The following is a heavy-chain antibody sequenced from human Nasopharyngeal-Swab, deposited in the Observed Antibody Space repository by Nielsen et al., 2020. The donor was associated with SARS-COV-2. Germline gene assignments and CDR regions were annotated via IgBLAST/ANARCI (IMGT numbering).Heavy chain of an antibody. CDR3: ARGGYYGSGSYFHYYYGMDV. Sequence: SVKVSCKASGGTFISYAISWVRQAPGQGREWMGGIIPIFGTANYAQKFQGRVTITADESTSTAYMELSSLRSEDTAVYYCARGGYYGSGSYFHYYYGMDVWGQGTTVTVSS. CDR2: IIPIFGTA. V-gene: IGHV1-69*13. D-gene: IGHD3-10*01. J-gene: IGHJ6*02. CDR1: GGTFISYA.